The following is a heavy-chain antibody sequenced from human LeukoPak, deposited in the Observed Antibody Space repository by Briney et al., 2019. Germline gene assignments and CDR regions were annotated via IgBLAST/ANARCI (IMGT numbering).Heavy chain of an antibody. J-gene: IGHJ4*02. CDR1: GFTFSSYA. CDR2: ISGSGGST. V-gene: IGHV3-23*01. Sequence: GGSLGLSCAASGFTFSSYAMSWVRQAPGKGLEWVSAISGSGGSTYYADSVKGRFTISRDNSKNTLYLQMNSLRAEDTAVYYCAKTSIAVAGPPPVSWGQGTLVTVSS. CDR3: AKTSIAVAGPPPVS. D-gene: IGHD6-19*01.